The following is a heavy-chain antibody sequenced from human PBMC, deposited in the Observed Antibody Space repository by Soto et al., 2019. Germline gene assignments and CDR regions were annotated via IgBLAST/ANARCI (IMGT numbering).Heavy chain of an antibody. CDR2: IYSGGTT. V-gene: IGHV3-15*01. CDR1: GFTVSNNY. J-gene: IGHJ4*02. CDR3: TTDRDRYGDYFDY. D-gene: IGHD4-17*01. Sequence: LRLSCAVSGFTVSNNYMSWVRQAPGKGLEGVSVIYSGGTTDYAAPVKGRFTISRDDSKNTLYLQMNSLKTEDTAVYYCTTDRDRYGDYFDYWGQGTLVTVSS.